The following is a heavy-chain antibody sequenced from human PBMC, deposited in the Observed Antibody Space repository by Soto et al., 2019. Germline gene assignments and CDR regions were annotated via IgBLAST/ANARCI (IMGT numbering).Heavy chain of an antibody. CDR2: IYYSGST. CDR3: ARYKYSSGLYTSGLFDY. CDR1: AGSVSSGSYY. Sequence: PSETLSLTCTVSAGSVSSGSYYWSSIRQPPGKGLEWIGYIYYSGSTNYNPSLKSRVTISVDTSKNQFSLKLSSVTAADTAVYYCARYKYSSGLYTSGLFDYWGQGTLDTVSS. J-gene: IGHJ4*02. D-gene: IGHD6-19*01. V-gene: IGHV4-61*01.